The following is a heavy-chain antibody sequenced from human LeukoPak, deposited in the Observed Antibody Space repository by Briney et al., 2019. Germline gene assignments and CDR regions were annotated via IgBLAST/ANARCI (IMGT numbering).Heavy chain of an antibody. J-gene: IGHJ3*02. V-gene: IGHV3-21*01. Sequence: PGGSLRLSCAASGFTFSSYSMNWVRQAPGKGLEWVSSISSSSSYIYYADSVKGRFTISRDNAKNSLYLQMNSLRAEDTAVYYCARDSYCSSTSCYPYAFDIWGQGTVVTVSS. D-gene: IGHD2-2*01. CDR1: GFTFSSYS. CDR2: ISSSSSYI. CDR3: ARDSYCSSTSCYPYAFDI.